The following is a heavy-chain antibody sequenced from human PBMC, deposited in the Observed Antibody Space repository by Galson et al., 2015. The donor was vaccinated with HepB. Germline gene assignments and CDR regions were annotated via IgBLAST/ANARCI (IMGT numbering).Heavy chain of an antibody. CDR2: ISYDGSNK. CDR1: GFTFSSYG. Sequence: SLRLSCAASGFTFSSYGMHWVRQAPGKGLEWVAVISYDGSNKYYADSVKGRFTISRDNSKNTLYLQMNSLRAEDTAVYYCAKRGYSYGPLDYWGQGTLVTVSS. J-gene: IGHJ4*02. CDR3: AKRGYSYGPLDY. V-gene: IGHV3-30*18. D-gene: IGHD5-18*01.